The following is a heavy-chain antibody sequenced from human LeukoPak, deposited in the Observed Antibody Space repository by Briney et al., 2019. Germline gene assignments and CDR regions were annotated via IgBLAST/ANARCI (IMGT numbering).Heavy chain of an antibody. CDR2: IKQGGSEK. Sequence: PGGSLRLSCAASGFTFSSYWMSWVRQAPGKGLEWVANIKQGGSEKYYVDSVKGRFTITRDNAKNSLYLQMNSLRAEDTAVYYCAREEWLSYYYFDYWGQGTLVTVSS. J-gene: IGHJ4*02. CDR1: GFTFSSYW. D-gene: IGHD3-3*01. CDR3: AREEWLSYYYFDY. V-gene: IGHV3-7*01.